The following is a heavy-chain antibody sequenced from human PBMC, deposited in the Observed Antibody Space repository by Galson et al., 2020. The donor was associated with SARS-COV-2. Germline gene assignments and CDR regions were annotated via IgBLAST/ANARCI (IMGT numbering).Heavy chain of an antibody. D-gene: IGHD3-22*01. J-gene: IGHJ6*03. CDR3: ARLRGDSSAYYWGGSGHYYMDV. CDR2: VYYSGST. Sequence: SETLSLTCTVSGGSISGHYWTWIRQPPGKELEWIGYVYYSGSTNYNPSFSSRVTISVDTSKIHFSLKLSSLTAADTAIYYCARLRGDSSAYYWGGSGHYYMDVWGKGTTVSVSS. V-gene: IGHV4-59*11. CDR1: GGSISGHY.